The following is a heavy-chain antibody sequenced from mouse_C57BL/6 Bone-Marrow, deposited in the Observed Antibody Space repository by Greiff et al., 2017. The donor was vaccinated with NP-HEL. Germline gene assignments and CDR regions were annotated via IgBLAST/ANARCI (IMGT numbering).Heavy chain of an antibody. D-gene: IGHD2-12*01. CDR2: IRLKSDNYAT. J-gene: IGHJ1*03. Sequence: EVQLVESGGGLVQPGGSMKLSCVASGFTFSNYWMNWVRQSPEKGLEWVAQIRLKSDNYATHYAESVKGRFTISRDDSKSSVYLQMNNVRAEDTGIYYCAYYTWYFDVWGTGTTVTVSS. CDR1: GFTFSNYW. CDR3: AYYTWYFDV. V-gene: IGHV6-3*01.